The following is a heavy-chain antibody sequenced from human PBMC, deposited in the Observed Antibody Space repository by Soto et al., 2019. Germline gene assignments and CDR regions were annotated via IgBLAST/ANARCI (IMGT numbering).Heavy chain of an antibody. CDR1: GGSISSYY. CDR2: IYTSGGT. V-gene: IGHV4-4*07. D-gene: IGHD6-13*01. Sequence: PSETLSLTCTVSGGSISSYYWSWIRQPAGKGLEWIGRIYTSGGTNYNPSLKSRVTMSVDTSKNQFSLKLSSVTAADTAVYYCAREIWAAAGLYYYYGMDVWGQGTTVTV. CDR3: AREIWAAAGLYYYYGMDV. J-gene: IGHJ6*02.